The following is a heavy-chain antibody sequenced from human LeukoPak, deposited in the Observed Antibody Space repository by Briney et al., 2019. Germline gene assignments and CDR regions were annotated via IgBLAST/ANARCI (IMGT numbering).Heavy chain of an antibody. CDR2: MSSSSGVT. CDR3: AKDDVIAAALFDH. V-gene: IGHV3-23*01. CDR1: GFTFSNYA. J-gene: IGHJ4*02. Sequence: TGGSLRLSCTASGFTFSNYAMSWVRQAPGKGLEWVSGMSSSSGVTYYADSVKGRFTISRDNSKNTLYLQMNSLRADDTAVYYCAKDDVIAAALFDHWGQGTLVTVSS. D-gene: IGHD6-13*01.